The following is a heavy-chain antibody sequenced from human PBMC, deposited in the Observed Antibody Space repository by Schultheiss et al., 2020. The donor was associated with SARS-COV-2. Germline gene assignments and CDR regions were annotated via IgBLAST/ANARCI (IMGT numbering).Heavy chain of an antibody. J-gene: IGHJ6*02. CDR2: ISGSGGST. CDR1: GFTVSSND. CDR3: ARDTYYDILTGHRAYYYYGMDV. V-gene: IGHV3-23*01. D-gene: IGHD3-9*01. Sequence: GGSLRLSCAASGFTVSSNDMSWVRQAPGKGLEWVSAISGSGGSTYYADSVKGRFTISRDNAKNTLYLQMNSLRAEDTAVYYCARDTYYDILTGHRAYYYYGMDVWGQGTTVTVSS.